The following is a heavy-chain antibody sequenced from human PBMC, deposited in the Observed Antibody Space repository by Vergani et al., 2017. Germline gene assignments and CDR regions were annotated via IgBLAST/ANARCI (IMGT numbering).Heavy chain of an antibody. Sequence: QVQLVESGGGVVQPGRSLRLSCAASGFTFSSYAMHWVRQAPGKGLEWVAVISYDGSNKYYADSVKGRFTISRDNSKNTLYLQMNSLRAEDTAVYYCARDAANPHYYDHGAPHPLHPWGQGTLVTVSS. D-gene: IGHD3-22*01. CDR1: GFTFSSYA. J-gene: IGHJ5*02. CDR3: ARDAANPHYYDHGAPHPLHP. V-gene: IGHV3-30*01. CDR2: ISYDGSNK.